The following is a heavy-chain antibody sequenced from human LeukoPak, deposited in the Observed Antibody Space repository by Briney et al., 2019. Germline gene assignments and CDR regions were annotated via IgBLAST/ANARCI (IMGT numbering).Heavy chain of an antibody. V-gene: IGHV3-23*01. CDR2: ISGSGGST. CDR3: AKGIDWFDS. Sequence: GGSLRLSCAASGFTFSSYGMSWVRQAPGQGLEWVSAISGSGGSTYYADSVKGRFTISRDNSKKTLYLQMTSLRAEDTAVYYCAKGIDWFDSWGQGTLVTVSS. CDR1: GFTFSSYG. J-gene: IGHJ5*01.